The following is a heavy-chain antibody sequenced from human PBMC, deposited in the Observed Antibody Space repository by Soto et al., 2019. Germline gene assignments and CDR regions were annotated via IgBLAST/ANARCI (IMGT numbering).Heavy chain of an antibody. V-gene: IGHV3-23*01. Sequence: GVSLRLSCAASGFTFSAYVMSWVRQAPGKGLEWVSRITSSGGGTYYADSVKGRFTVSRDNSKNTVYLQMNGLRDEDTAVYYCAKSTAAWAQGTMITVSS. J-gene: IGHJ4*02. CDR3: AKSTAA. D-gene: IGHD6-6*01. CDR1: GFTFSAYV. CDR2: ITSSGGGT.